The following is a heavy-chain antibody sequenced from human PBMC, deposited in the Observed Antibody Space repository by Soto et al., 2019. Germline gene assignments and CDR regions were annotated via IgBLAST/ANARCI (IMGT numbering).Heavy chain of an antibody. D-gene: IGHD6-13*01. CDR2: TYWDDDK. CDR1: GFSVTTSGVG. J-gene: IGHJ4*02. V-gene: IGHV2-5*02. CDR3: ARRIAAAAFDY. Sequence: QITLKESGPTLVKPTQTLTLTFTCSGFSVTTSGVGVGWIRQPPGKALEWLAHTYWDDDKRYSPSLKNRLTITKDTSKNQVVLTMTNMDPVDTATYYCARRIAAAAFDYWGQGTLVTVSS.